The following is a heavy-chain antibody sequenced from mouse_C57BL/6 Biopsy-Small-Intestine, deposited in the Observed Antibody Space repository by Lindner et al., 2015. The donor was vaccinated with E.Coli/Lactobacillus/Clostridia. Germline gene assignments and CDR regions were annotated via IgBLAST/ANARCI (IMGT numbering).Heavy chain of an antibody. Sequence: VQLQESGPDLVKPGASVKMSCKAFGYTFTDYNLHWVMQSQGKSLEWIGYINPNNGAAIYNLKFKGKATLTINKSSSTAYMQLSSLTSEDSAVHFCARGNYGSGWGYFDYWGQGTTLTVSP. CDR2: INPNNGAA. CDR1: GYTFTDYN. J-gene: IGHJ2*01. CDR3: ARGNYGSGWGYFDY. D-gene: IGHD1-1*01. V-gene: IGHV1-22*01.